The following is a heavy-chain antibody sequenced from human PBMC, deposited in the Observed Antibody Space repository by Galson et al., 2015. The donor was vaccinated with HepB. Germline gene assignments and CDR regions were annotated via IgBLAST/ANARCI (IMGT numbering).Heavy chain of an antibody. J-gene: IGHJ4*02. Sequence: ETLSLTCTVSGGSISSSSYYWGWLRQPPGKGLEWIGSFYYTGNTHYNPSLKSRVTISGDTSKNQFSLKLNSVTAADTAVYYCAGHESESKTYAADNWGQGTLVTVSS. V-gene: IGHV4-39*01. D-gene: IGHD2-2*01. CDR1: GGSISSSSYY. CDR3: AGHESESKTYAADN. CDR2: FYYTGNT.